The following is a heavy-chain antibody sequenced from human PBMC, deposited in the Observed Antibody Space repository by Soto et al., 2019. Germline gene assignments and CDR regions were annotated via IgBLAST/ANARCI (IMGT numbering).Heavy chain of an antibody. CDR1: GFTVSNNY. Sequence: ELQLVASGGGLVQPGGSLRLSCAASGFTVSNNYVRGVRQAPGTGLEWVSLIFSNGDTRYAVSVKGRFTISRDSSSNTLYLQMNSLRVEDTAGYYCARDGTYNWVGGHGIYVTVSS. CDR2: IFSNGDT. V-gene: IGHV3-66*01. J-gene: IGHJ4*01. D-gene: IGHD1-1*01. CDR3: ARDGTYNWV.